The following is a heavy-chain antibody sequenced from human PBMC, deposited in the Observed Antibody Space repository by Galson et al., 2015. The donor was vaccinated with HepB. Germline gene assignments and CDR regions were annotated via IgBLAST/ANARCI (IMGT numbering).Heavy chain of an antibody. J-gene: IGHJ4*02. Sequence: ETLSLTCTVSGDSISSSSYYWGWIRQPPGKGLEWIVSIYFSGSTYYNASLKSRVTISVDTSKNQFSLKLSSVTAADTAVYYCARHRPYSSGWYVDYWGQGTLVTVSS. CDR2: IYFSGST. CDR1: GDSISSSSYY. D-gene: IGHD6-19*01. V-gene: IGHV4-39*01. CDR3: ARHRPYSSGWYVDY.